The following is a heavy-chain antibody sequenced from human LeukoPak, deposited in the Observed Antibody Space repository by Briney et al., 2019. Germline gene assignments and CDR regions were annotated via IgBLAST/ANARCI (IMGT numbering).Heavy chain of an antibody. J-gene: IGHJ6*02. Sequence: ASVRVSCKASGYTFTDYYMHWVRQAPGQRPEWMGWINRDNDGTKYAQKFQGRVTMTRDTSISTAYMELTSLTSDDTAVYYCATDGATDGMDVWGQGTTVTVSS. D-gene: IGHD5-12*01. CDR1: GYTFTDYY. CDR2: INRDNDGT. V-gene: IGHV1-2*02. CDR3: ATDGATDGMDV.